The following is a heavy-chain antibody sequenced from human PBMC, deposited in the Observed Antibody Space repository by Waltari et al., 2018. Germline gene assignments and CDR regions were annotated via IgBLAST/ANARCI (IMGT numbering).Heavy chain of an antibody. D-gene: IGHD6-19*01. V-gene: IGHV4-34*11. Sequence: QVQLQQWGAGLLKPSETLSLTCAVYGGSFSGYYWSWIRQPPGKGLEWIGYIYYSGSTNYNPSLKSRVTISVDTSKNQFSLKLSSVTAADTAVYYCARITSSGWYEVYWGQGTLVTVSS. CDR3: ARITSSGWYEVY. CDR1: GGSFSGYY. CDR2: IYYSGST. J-gene: IGHJ4*02.